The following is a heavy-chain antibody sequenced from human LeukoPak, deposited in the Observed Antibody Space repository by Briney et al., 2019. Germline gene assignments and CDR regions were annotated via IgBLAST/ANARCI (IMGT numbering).Heavy chain of an antibody. D-gene: IGHD3-3*01. CDR2: IYYSGSS. CDR1: GGSISTYY. J-gene: IGHJ3*02. V-gene: IGHV4-59*12. CDR3: ARGSITVVPAFDI. Sequence: KPSETLSLTCTLSGGSISTYYWSWIRQPPGKGLEWIGYIYYSGSSGYNPPLKSRGTISVDTSKNQFSLKLSSVTAADTAVYYCARGSITVVPAFDIWGQGTMVTVSS.